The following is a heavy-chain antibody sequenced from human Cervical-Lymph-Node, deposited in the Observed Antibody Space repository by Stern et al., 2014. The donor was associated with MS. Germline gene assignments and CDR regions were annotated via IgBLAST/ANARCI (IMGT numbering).Heavy chain of an antibody. J-gene: IGHJ4*02. CDR1: GGSISNYY. CDR3: ARHGDTSFVY. V-gene: IGHV4-59*08. Sequence: QVQLVESGPGLVQPSETLSLTCTVSGGSISNYYWSWIRQPPGKGLEWIGYIYYIGTTNYNPSLKSRVTISVDTSKNQFSLRLSSVSVADTAVYYCARHGDTSFVYWGQGTLVTISS. CDR2: IYYIGTT. D-gene: IGHD2-21*02.